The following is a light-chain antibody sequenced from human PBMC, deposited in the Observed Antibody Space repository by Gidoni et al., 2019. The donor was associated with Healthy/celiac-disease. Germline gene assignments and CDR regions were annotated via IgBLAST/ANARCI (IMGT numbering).Light chain of an antibody. CDR2: AAS. Sequence: DIQMTQSPSSLSASVGDRVTITCRESQSISSSLNWYQQKPGKAPKLLIYAASSLQSGVPSRFSGSGSGTDFTLTISSLQPEDFATYYCQQSYSTPPRTFGQGTKVEIK. CDR1: QSISSS. J-gene: IGKJ1*01. CDR3: QQSYSTPPRT. V-gene: IGKV1-39*01.